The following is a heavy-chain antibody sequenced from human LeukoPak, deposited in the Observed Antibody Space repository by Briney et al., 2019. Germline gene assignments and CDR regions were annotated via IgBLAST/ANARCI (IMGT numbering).Heavy chain of an antibody. J-gene: IGHJ6*02. Sequence: PGRSLRLSCVVSGFIFSNHSMNWVRQAPGRGLEWVSSISSRGSYRFYADSVKGRFTISRDNASKSLSLQMTSLRGEDTAVYYCVRGSRKLGGMDVWGQGTTVTVSS. D-gene: IGHD1-7*01. CDR1: GFIFSNHS. CDR3: VRGSRKLGGMDV. V-gene: IGHV3-21*01. CDR2: ISSRGSYR.